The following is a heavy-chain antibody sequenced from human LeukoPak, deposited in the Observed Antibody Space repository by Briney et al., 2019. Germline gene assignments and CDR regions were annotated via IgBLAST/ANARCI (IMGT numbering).Heavy chain of an antibody. CDR1: GYTFTSYY. CDR2: INPSGGST. CDR3: ARGERIQLWLSYIDY. D-gene: IGHD5-18*01. Sequence: ASVKVSCKASGYTFTSYYMHWVRQASGQGLEWMGIINPSGGSTSYAQKFQGRVTMTRDTSTSTVYMELSSLRSEDTAVYYCARGERIQLWLSYIDYWGQGTLVTVSS. V-gene: IGHV1-46*01. J-gene: IGHJ4*02.